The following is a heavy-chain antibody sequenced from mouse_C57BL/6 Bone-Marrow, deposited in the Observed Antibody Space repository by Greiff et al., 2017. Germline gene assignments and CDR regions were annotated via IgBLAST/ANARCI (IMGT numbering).Heavy chain of an antibody. J-gene: IGHJ1*03. D-gene: IGHD1-1*01. Sequence: VQLQQSGAELVRPGTSVKVSCKASGYAFTNYLIEWVKQRPGQGLEWIGVINPGSGGTNYNEKFKGKATLTADKSSSIAYMQLSSLTSEDSAVYFCARSYDYYGSSYWYFDVWGTGTTVTVSS. CDR3: ARSYDYYGSSYWYFDV. CDR2: INPGSGGT. CDR1: GYAFTNYL. V-gene: IGHV1-54*01.